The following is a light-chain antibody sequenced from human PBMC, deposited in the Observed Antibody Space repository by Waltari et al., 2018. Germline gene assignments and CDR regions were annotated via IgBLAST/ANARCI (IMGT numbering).Light chain of an antibody. CDR1: SSAVGGYNF. V-gene: IGLV2-14*03. Sequence: QSALTQPASVSGSPGQSITIPCTGTSSAVGGYNFAPWYQQPPGKAPKLMIYDVSNRPSGVSNRFSGSKSGNTASLTISGLQAEDEADYYCSSYTSSSTLDVFGTGTKVTVL. CDR3: SSYTSSSTLDV. CDR2: DVS. J-gene: IGLJ1*01.